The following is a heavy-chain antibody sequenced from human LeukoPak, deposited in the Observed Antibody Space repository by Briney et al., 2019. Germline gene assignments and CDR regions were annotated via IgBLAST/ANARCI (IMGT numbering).Heavy chain of an antibody. CDR2: ISSSSSHI. D-gene: IGHD4-17*01. CDR1: GFTFSSYS. V-gene: IGHV3-21*01. CDR3: ARGHDYGDYGGY. Sequence: WSLRLSCAASGFTFSSYSMNWVRQAPGKGLEWVSSISSSSSHIYYADSVKGRFTISRDNAKNSLYLQMNSLRAEDTAVYYCARGHDYGDYGGYWGQGTLVTVSS. J-gene: IGHJ4*02.